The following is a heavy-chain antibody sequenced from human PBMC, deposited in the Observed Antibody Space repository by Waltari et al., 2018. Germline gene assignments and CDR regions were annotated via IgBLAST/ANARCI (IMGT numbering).Heavy chain of an antibody. CDR2: ILYDGSNT. Sequence: VHVLESGGALVQPGGSLRLSCAVSRFTFSSFAMSWVRQAPGKGLQWVALILYDGSNTYYADSVKGRFTISRDNSKNTLYLQMNSLRPDDRAVYYCTRGSTTAARCMDSWGQGTLVTVSS. J-gene: IGHJ4*02. CDR1: RFTFSSFA. CDR3: TRGSTTAARCMDS. D-gene: IGHD6-6*01. V-gene: IGHV3-30*04.